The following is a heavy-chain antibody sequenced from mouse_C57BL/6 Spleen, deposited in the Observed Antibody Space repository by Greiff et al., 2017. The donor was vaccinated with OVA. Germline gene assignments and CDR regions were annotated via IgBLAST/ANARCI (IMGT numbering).Heavy chain of an antibody. CDR1: GYTFTDYE. V-gene: IGHV1-15*01. J-gene: IGHJ1*03. CDR2: IDPETGGT. Sequence: VQLQQSGAELVRPGASVTLSCKASGYTFTDYEMHWVKQTPVHGLEWIGAIDPETGGTAYNQKFKGKAILTADKSSSTAYMELRSLTSEDSAVYYCTRGDYYGSRDWYFDVWGTGTTVTVSS. D-gene: IGHD1-1*01. CDR3: TRGDYYGSRDWYFDV.